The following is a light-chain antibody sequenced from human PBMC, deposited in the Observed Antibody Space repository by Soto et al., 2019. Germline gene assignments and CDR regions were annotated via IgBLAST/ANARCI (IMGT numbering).Light chain of an antibody. Sequence: QSALTQPASVSGSPGQSITISCTGSSSDVGDYNYVSWYRQHPGKAPKLMIYEIRNRPSGVSGRFSGSKSGNTASLTISGLQAEDEADYYCTSYTTSTTLYVFGNGTKVTVL. CDR3: TSYTTSTTLYV. CDR1: SSDVGDYNY. CDR2: EIR. J-gene: IGLJ1*01. V-gene: IGLV2-14*01.